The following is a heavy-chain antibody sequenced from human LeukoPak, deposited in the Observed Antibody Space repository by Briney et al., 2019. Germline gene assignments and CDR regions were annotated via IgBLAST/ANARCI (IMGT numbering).Heavy chain of an antibody. Sequence: PSETLSLTCTVSGGSISSGGYYWTWIRQRPGKGLEWIGYIYYSGSTYYNPSLKSRVTISVDTSKSQFSLNLSSVTAADTAVYYCAREDAVASLDYWGQGTLVTVSS. CDR3: AREDAVASLDY. J-gene: IGHJ4*02. D-gene: IGHD6-19*01. CDR1: GGSISSGGYY. V-gene: IGHV4-31*03. CDR2: IYYSGST.